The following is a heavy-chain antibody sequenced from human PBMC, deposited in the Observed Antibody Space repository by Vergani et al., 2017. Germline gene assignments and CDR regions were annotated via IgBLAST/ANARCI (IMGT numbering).Heavy chain of an antibody. D-gene: IGHD6-19*01. V-gene: IGHV4-39*01. Sequence: QLQLQESGPGLVKPSATLSLTCSVSGVSIRSSNYYWGWIRQPPGKGLEWIASIYYSGSTYYYPSLKSRVTISVDTSKNQFSLKLSSVTAADTAVYFCARHSTVEWLVKLGWIDPWGQGILVTVSS. CDR1: GVSIRSSNYY. CDR3: ARHSTVEWLVKLGWIDP. CDR2: IYYSGST. J-gene: IGHJ5*02.